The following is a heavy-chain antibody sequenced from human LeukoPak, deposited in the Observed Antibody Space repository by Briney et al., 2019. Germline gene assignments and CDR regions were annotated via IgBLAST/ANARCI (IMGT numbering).Heavy chain of an antibody. CDR2: ISGSGRST. Sequence: PGGSLRLSCAASGFTVDSNYMTWVRQAPGKGLEWVSAISGSGRSTYYADSVKGRFTVSRDNSKNTLYLQMNSLRAEDTAVYYCARLSARGRGYFDSWGQGTLVTVSS. V-gene: IGHV3-23*01. CDR3: ARLSARGRGYFDS. J-gene: IGHJ4*02. D-gene: IGHD4/OR15-4a*01. CDR1: GFTVDSNY.